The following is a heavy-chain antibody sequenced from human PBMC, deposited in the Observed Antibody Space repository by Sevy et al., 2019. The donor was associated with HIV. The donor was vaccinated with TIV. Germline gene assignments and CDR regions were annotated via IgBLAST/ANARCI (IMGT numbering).Heavy chain of an antibody. CDR2: FYYSRTT. D-gene: IGHD4-17*01. CDR1: GGSMSSSGYY. CDR3: TRHVSYGDNIY. Sequence: SETLSLTCAVSGGSMSSSGYYWGWIRQPPGKGLEWIGSFYYSRTTYYNPSLKSRVTISIDTSKNQFSLNLGSVTAADTAVYYCTRHVSYGDNIYWGQGTLVTVSS. V-gene: IGHV4-39*01. J-gene: IGHJ4*02.